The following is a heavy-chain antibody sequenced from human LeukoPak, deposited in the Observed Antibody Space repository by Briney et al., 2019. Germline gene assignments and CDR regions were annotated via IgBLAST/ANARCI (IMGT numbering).Heavy chain of an antibody. CDR1: GYTLAELS. V-gene: IGHV1-24*01. CDR3: ATEGKKQLLQGDAFDV. D-gene: IGHD2-2*01. CDR2: SNLDHGET. Sequence: ASVKVSCKVSGYTLAELSIHWVRQAPGKGLEWMGGSNLDHGETVYAPNFQGRVTMTEETSTGTAYMEVSSLRSDDTAVYYCATEGKKQLLQGDAFDVWGQGTMISVSS. J-gene: IGHJ3*01.